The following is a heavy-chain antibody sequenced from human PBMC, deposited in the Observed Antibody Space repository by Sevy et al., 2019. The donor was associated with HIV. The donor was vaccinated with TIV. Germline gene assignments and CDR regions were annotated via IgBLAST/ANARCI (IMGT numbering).Heavy chain of an antibody. Sequence: ASVKVSCKASGYTFTGYYMHWVRQAPGQGLEWMGWINPNSGGTNYEQKFQGRVTMTRDTSISTAYMELSRLRSDDTAVYYCASPYCSGGSCYLGAFDIWGQRTMVTVSS. CDR3: ASPYCSGGSCYLGAFDI. V-gene: IGHV1-2*02. J-gene: IGHJ3*02. D-gene: IGHD2-15*01. CDR2: INPNSGGT. CDR1: GYTFTGYY.